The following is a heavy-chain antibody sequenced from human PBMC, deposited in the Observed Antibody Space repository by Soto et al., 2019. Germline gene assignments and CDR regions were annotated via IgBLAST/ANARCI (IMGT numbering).Heavy chain of an antibody. D-gene: IGHD3-22*01. CDR1: GGTFSSYA. V-gene: IGHV1-69*13. J-gene: IGHJ4*02. CDR3: ASAVLYYYDSSGYQKSFDY. Sequence: SVKVSCKASGGTFSSYAISWVRQAPGQGLEWMGGIIPIFGTANYAQKFQGRVTITADESTSTAYMELSSLRSEDTAVYYCASAVLYYYDSSGYQKSFDYWGQGTLVTV. CDR2: IIPIFGTA.